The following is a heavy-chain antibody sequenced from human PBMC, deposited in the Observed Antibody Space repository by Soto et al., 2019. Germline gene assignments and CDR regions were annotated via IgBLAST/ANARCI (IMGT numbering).Heavy chain of an antibody. V-gene: IGHV4-59*01. Sequence: QVQLQESDPGLVKPSETLSLTCTVSGGSISNDYWSWIRQPPGKGPEWIGYIYYSGSTNYNPSLKXXFXPTIATSKNQCSLKVTSVTAADTAVYYCARGRWSALWGQGTLVTVSS. CDR2: IYYSGST. J-gene: IGHJ5*02. CDR1: GGSISNDY. CDR3: ARGRWSAL.